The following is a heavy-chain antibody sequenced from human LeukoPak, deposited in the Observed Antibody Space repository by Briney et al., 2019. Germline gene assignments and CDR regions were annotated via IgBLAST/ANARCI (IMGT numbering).Heavy chain of an antibody. D-gene: IGHD4-23*01. CDR2: IIPILGIA. Sequence: EASVKVSCKASGGTFSSCTISWVRQAPGQGLEWMGRIIPILGIANYAQKFQGRVTITADKPTSTAYMELSSLRSEDTAVYYCARDAPHYGGNSGFDYWGQGTLVTVSS. CDR3: ARDAPHYGGNSGFDY. J-gene: IGHJ4*02. CDR1: GGTFSSCT. V-gene: IGHV1-69*04.